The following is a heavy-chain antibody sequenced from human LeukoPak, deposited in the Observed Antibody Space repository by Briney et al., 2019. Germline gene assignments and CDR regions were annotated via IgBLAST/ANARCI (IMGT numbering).Heavy chain of an antibody. V-gene: IGHV1-18*01. J-gene: IGHJ3*02. D-gene: IGHD3-22*01. CDR3: ARTTYYYDSSGYYSADFRFVAFDI. Sequence: ASVKVSCKASGYTFTSYGISWVRQAPGQGLEWMGWISAYNGNTNYAQKLQGRVTTTTDTSTSTAYMELRSLRSDDTAVYYCARTTYYYDSSGYYSADFRFVAFDIWGQGTMVTVSS. CDR2: ISAYNGNT. CDR1: GYTFTSYG.